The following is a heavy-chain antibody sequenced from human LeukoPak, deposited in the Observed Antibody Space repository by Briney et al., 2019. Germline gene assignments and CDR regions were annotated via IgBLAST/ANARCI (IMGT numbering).Heavy chain of an antibody. Sequence: SETLSLTCTVSGGSISSGGYYWSWIRQHPGKGLEWIGYIYYSGSTYYNPSLKSRVTISVDTSKNQFSLKLSSVTAADTAVYYCATRTLGGAPFDPWGQGTLVTVSS. J-gene: IGHJ5*02. CDR2: IYYSGST. D-gene: IGHD2-21*01. CDR1: GGSISSGGYY. CDR3: ATRTLGGAPFDP. V-gene: IGHV4-31*03.